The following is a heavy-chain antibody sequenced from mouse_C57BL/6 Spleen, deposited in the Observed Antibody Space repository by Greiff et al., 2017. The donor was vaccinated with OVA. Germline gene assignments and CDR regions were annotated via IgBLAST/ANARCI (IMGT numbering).Heavy chain of an antibody. CDR3: AREREYYGNWYFDV. D-gene: IGHD2-1*01. Sequence: VHVKQSGPELVKPGASVKMSCKASGYTFTDYNMHWVKQSHGKSLEWIGYINPNNGGTSYNQKFKGKATLTVNKSSSTAYMELRSLTSEDSAVYYCAREREYYGNWYFDVWGTGTTVTVSS. V-gene: IGHV1-22*01. CDR1: GYTFTDYN. CDR2: INPNNGGT. J-gene: IGHJ1*03.